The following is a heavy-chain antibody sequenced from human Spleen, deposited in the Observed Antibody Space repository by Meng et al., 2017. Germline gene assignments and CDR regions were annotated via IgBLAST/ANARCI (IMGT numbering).Heavy chain of an antibody. CDR2: INHSGST. Sequence: QVQLQQWGAGLLKPSETLSLTCAVNGASFSGYWWSWIRQPPGKGLEWIGEINHSGSTNYNPSLESRATISVDTSQNNLSLKLSSVTAADSAVYYCARGPTTMAHDFDYWGQGTLVTVSS. D-gene: IGHD4-11*01. CDR1: GASFSGYW. V-gene: IGHV4-34*01. J-gene: IGHJ4*02. CDR3: ARGPTTMAHDFDY.